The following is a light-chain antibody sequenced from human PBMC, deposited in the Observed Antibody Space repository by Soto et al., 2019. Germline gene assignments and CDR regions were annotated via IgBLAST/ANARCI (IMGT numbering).Light chain of an antibody. V-gene: IGKV1-5*03. CDR3: QQYNSYLVT. CDR2: KAS. CDR1: QSISSW. J-gene: IGKJ2*01. Sequence: DIQMTQSPSTLSASVGHRFTITCRASQSISSWLAWYQQKPGKAPKLLIYKASSLESGVPSRFSGSGSGTEFTLTISSLQPDDFATYYCQQYNSYLVTFGQGTTVDIK.